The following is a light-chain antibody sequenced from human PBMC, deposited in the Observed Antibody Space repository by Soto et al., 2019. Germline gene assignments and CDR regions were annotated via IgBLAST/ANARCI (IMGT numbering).Light chain of an antibody. V-gene: IGKV1-39*01. CDR3: QQSYSTPEIT. J-gene: IGKJ5*01. CDR2: AAY. Sequence: DIQMTQSPSSLSASVGDRVTITCRASQSNSSYLNWYQQKPGKAPKLLIYAAYSLQSGVPSRFSGSGSGTDFTLTISSLQPEDFATYYCQQSYSTPEITFGQGTRLEIK. CDR1: QSNSSY.